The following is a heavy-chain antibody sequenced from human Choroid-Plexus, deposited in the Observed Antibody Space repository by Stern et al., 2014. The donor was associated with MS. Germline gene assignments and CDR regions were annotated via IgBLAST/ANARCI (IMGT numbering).Heavy chain of an antibody. V-gene: IGHV3-30*18. CDR2: VSYDGSNK. CDR1: GFTFGRCA. J-gene: IGHJ5*02. Sequence: VQLVESGGGVVQPGRPLRLSCVASGFTFGRCAMHWVRQAPGQGLEWVAGVSYDGSNKYYADSVKGRFTISRDNSQNTLYMQMSSLRPEDTAVYYCAKDRQYLTYVFDHWGQGSLVTVSS. D-gene: IGHD2/OR15-2a*01. CDR3: AKDRQYLTYVFDH.